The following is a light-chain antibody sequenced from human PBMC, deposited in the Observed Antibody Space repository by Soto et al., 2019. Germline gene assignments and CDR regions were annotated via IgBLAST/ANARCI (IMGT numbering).Light chain of an antibody. CDR2: DAS. CDR3: QQRSNWPIFT. V-gene: IGKV3-11*01. Sequence: EIVLTQSPATLSLSPGERATLSCRASQSVSSYLAWYQQKPGQAPRLLIYDASNRATGIPARFSGSGSGTNFSLPISSLEPEDFAAYYCQQRSNWPIFTFGPGTKVDIK. J-gene: IGKJ3*01. CDR1: QSVSSY.